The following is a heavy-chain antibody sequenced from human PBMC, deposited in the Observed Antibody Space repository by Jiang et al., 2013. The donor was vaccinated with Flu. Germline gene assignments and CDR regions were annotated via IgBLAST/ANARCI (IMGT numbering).Heavy chain of an antibody. CDR1: GFSLSTSGMC. V-gene: IGHV2-70*01. D-gene: IGHD6-19*01. Sequence: KPTQTLTLTCTFSGFSLSTSGMCVSWIRQPPGKALEWLALIDWDDDKYYSTSLKTRLTISKDTSKNQVVLTMTNMDPVDTATYYCALVGYSSGWYDLGFDYWGQGTLVTVSS. CDR3: ALVGYSSGWYDLGFDY. J-gene: IGHJ4*02. CDR2: IDWDDDK.